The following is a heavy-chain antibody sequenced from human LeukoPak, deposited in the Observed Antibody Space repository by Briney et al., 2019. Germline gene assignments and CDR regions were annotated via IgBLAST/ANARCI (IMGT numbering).Heavy chain of an antibody. V-gene: IGHV3-30*02. J-gene: IGHJ4*02. CDR3: AKWSDYYYDSSGYYSDY. Sequence: GGSLRLSCAASGFTFSSYGMHWVRQAPGKGLEWVAFIRYDGSNKYYADSVKGRFTISRDNSKNTLYLQMNSLRAEDTAVYYCAKWSDYYYDSSGYYSDYWGQGTLVTVSS. CDR2: IRYDGSNK. D-gene: IGHD3-22*01. CDR1: GFTFSSYG.